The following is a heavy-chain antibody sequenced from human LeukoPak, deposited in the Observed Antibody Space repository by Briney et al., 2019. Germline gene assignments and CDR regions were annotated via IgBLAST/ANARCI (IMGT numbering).Heavy chain of an antibody. V-gene: IGHV4-34*01. CDR1: GGSFSGYY. CDR2: INHSGST. D-gene: IGHD3-10*01. CDR3: ARVIKGITMVRRPFDP. Sequence: SETLALTCAVYGGSFSGYYWSWIRQPPGKGLEWIAEINHSGSTNYNPSLKSRVTISVDTSKNQFSLKLSSVTAADTAVYYCARVIKGITMVRRPFDPWGQGTLVTVSS. J-gene: IGHJ5*02.